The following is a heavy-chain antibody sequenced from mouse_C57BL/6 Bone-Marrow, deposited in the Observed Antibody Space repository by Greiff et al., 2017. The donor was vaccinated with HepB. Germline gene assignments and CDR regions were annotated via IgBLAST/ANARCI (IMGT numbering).Heavy chain of an antibody. V-gene: IGHV1-59*01. CDR2: IDPSDSYT. CDR3: ASRTEGSSYPDC. D-gene: IGHD1-1*01. J-gene: IGHJ2*01. Sequence: QVQLQQPGAELVRPGTSVKLSCKASGYTFTSYWMHWVKQRPGQGLEWIGVIDPSDSYTNYNQKFKGKATLTVDTSSSTAYMQLSSLTSEDSAVYYCASRTEGSSYPDCWGQGTTLTVSS. CDR1: GYTFTSYW.